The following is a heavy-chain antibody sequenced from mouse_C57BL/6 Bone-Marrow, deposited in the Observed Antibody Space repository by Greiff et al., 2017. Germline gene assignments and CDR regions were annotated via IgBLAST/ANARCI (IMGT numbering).Heavy chain of an antibody. CDR1: GFSFNTYA. Sequence: EVQRVESGGGLVQPKGSLKLSCAASGFSFNTYAMNWVRQAPGKGLEWVARIRSKSNNYATYYADSVKDRFTISRDDSESMLYLQMNNLKTEDTAMYYGVGHERLTTGFAYWGQGTLVTVSA. V-gene: IGHV10-1*01. CDR2: IRSKSNNYAT. J-gene: IGHJ3*01. D-gene: IGHD1-1*01. CDR3: VGHERLTTGFAY.